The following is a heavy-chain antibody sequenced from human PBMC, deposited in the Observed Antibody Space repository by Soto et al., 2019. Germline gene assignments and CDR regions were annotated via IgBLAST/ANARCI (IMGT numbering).Heavy chain of an antibody. CDR2: ISAYNGNT. Sequence: ASVKVSCKAPRYTITSCGISWLRHATEQGLEWMGWISAYNGNTNYAQKLQGRVTITTDTSTSTAYMELRSLRSDDTAVYYRERHSIEPQLGPFDYWGQGTLVIVSS. J-gene: IGHJ4*02. D-gene: IGHD6-13*01. V-gene: IGHV1-18*01. CDR1: RYTITSCG. CDR3: ERHSIEPQLGPFDY.